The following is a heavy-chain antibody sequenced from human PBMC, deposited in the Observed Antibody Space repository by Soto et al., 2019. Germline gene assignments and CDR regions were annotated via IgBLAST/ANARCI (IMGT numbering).Heavy chain of an antibody. J-gene: IGHJ5*02. CDR1: GFSLSKYW. V-gene: IGHV3-74*01. CDR3: AIGGSTDFYGLLDL. Sequence: EVQLVESGGASVQPGGSLRLSCAASGFSLSKYWMHWVRQAPGKGLEWVSRVNGDGSSTTYADSVSGRFIISRDNAKNSVFLQISSRRADETARYYCAIGGSTDFYGLLDLWGQGTQVIVAS. D-gene: IGHD3-16*01. CDR2: VNGDGSST.